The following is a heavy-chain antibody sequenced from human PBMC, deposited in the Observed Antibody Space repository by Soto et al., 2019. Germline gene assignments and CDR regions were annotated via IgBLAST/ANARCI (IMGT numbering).Heavy chain of an antibody. V-gene: IGHV1-8*01. D-gene: IGHD2-15*01. CDR3: ASGYCSGGRCLSYYYYMDV. CDR2: MNPNSGNT. Sequence: ASVKVSCKASGYTFTSYDINWVRQATGQGLEWMGWMNPNSGNTGYAQKFQGRVTMTRNTSISTAYMELSSLRSEDTAVYYCASGYCSGGRCLSYYYYMDVWGKGTTVTVSS. J-gene: IGHJ6*03. CDR1: GYTFTSYD.